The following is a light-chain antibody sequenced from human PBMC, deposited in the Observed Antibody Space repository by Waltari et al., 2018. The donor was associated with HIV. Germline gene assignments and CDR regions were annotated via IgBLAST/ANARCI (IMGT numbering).Light chain of an antibody. Sequence: QSVLTQPPSASGTPGQRVIISCSGSSFNIGRNFVSWYQQLPGTAPKHLFFWDNQRPSEVPDRFSGSKSGASASLAISGLRSEDEADYYCAAWDDSLRGAYVFGPGTKVTVL. CDR2: WDN. J-gene: IGLJ1*01. CDR3: AAWDDSLRGAYV. V-gene: IGLV1-47*01. CDR1: SFNIGRNF.